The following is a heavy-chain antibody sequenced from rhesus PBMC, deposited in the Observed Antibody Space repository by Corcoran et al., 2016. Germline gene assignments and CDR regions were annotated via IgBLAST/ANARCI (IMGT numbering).Heavy chain of an antibody. CDR1: GFTFSDYY. CDR2: IRNKAKGGKA. V-gene: IGHV3-116*02. J-gene: IGHJ4*01. Sequence: EVRLVESGGGLVQPGGSLRLSCAASGFTFSDYYMSWVRQAPGKGPEGVGFIRNKAKGGKAEYAASVKGRFTISRDDSKSMASLQMNSLKTEDTAVYYCARHRGYSGYSLDYWGQGVLVTVSS. D-gene: IGHD5-42*01. CDR3: ARHRGYSGYSLDY.